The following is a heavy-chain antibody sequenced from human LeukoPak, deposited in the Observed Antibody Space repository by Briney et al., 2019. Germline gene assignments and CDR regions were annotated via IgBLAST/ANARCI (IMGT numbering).Heavy chain of an antibody. Sequence: GGSLRLSCAASGFTFSSFWMNWVRQAPGKGLEWLSYISSGSGTIYYADSVKGRFTIFRDNAKSSLYLQMNSLRDEDTAVYYCARQTSYDSSGYPIDYWGQGTLVTVSS. V-gene: IGHV3-48*02. J-gene: IGHJ4*02. CDR3: ARQTSYDSSGYPIDY. D-gene: IGHD3-22*01. CDR1: GFTFSSFW. CDR2: ISSGSGTI.